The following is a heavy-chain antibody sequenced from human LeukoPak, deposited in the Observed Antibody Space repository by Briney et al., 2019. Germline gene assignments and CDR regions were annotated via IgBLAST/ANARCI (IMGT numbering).Heavy chain of an antibody. CDR1: GFTSSSYS. CDR2: ISSSSSTI. D-gene: IGHD5/OR15-5a*01. V-gene: IGHV3-48*01. Sequence: GGSLRLTCAASGFTSSSYSMNWVRQAPGKGLEWVSYISSSSSTIYYADSVKGRFTISRDNAKNSLYLQMNSLRAEDTAVYYCARVLYERSLCGFDYWGQGTLVTVSS. CDR3: ARVLYERSLCGFDY. J-gene: IGHJ4*02.